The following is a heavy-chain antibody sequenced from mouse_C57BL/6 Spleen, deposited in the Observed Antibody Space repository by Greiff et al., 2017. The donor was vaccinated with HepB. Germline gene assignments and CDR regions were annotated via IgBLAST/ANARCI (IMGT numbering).Heavy chain of an antibody. J-gene: IGHJ3*01. Sequence: QVQLQQSGAELVRPGASVTLSCKASGYTFTDYEMHWVKQTPVHGLEWIGAIDPETGGTAYNQKFKGKAILTADKSSSTAYMELRSLTSEDSAVYYCTRGGVITPAWFAYWGQGTLVTVSA. D-gene: IGHD1-1*01. CDR2: IDPETGGT. CDR3: TRGGVITPAWFAY. V-gene: IGHV1-15*01. CDR1: GYTFTDYE.